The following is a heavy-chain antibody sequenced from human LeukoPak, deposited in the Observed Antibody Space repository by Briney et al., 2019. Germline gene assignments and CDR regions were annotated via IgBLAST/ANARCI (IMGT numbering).Heavy chain of an antibody. V-gene: IGHV3-66*01. J-gene: IGHJ6*02. Sequence: GGSLRLSCAASGFIVSENYMSWVRQAPGKGLEWVSTVYSGGLTFYADPVKGRFTISRDNSKNTLYLQMSSLRAEDTAVYYCVRDRWPGLGDLWGQGTTVTVS. CDR3: VRDRWPGLGDL. D-gene: IGHD6-19*01. CDR2: VYSGGLT. CDR1: GFIVSENY.